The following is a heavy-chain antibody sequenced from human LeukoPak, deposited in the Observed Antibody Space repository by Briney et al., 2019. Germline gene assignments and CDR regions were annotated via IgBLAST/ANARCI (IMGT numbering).Heavy chain of an antibody. CDR1: GDSVSSNSAA. D-gene: IGHD2-2*01. CDR2: TYYRSKWYN. CDR3: ARGPAVLDP. J-gene: IGHJ5*02. Sequence: SQTLSLTCAISGDSVSSNSAAWNWIRQSPSRGLEWLGRTYYRSKWYNNYALSVKSRMTVNPDTSKNQISLQLNSVTPEDTAEYYCARGPAVLDPWGQGTLVTVSS. V-gene: IGHV6-1*01.